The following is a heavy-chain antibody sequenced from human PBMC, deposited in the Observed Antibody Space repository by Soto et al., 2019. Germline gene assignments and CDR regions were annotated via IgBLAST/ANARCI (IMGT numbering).Heavy chain of an antibody. Sequence: QVQLQESGPGLVKPSQTLSLTCTVSGGSISSGGYYWSWIRQHPGKGLEWIGYIYYSGSTYYNPSLKSRVTISVDTSKNQFSRKLSSVTAADTAVYYCARAPEAGVVYAFDIWGQGTMVTVSS. CDR3: ARAPEAGVVYAFDI. D-gene: IGHD3-10*01. CDR2: IYYSGST. V-gene: IGHV4-31*03. J-gene: IGHJ3*02. CDR1: GGSISSGGYY.